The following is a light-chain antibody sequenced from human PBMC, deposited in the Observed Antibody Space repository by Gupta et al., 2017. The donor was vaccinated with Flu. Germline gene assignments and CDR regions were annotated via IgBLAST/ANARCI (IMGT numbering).Light chain of an antibody. CDR2: DSF. CDR3: GAWDNTRSAWV. CDR1: TTNIGNNY. Sequence: QSVPTHPSSAPAPPGQNVTISCTGTTTNIGNNYVSWYQQLPGAAPRLLIYDSFKRPSGSPDGFSVSKSGTSATLRITCLQTGEEADYYCGAWDNTRSAWVFGGGTKLTVL. V-gene: IGLV1-51*01. J-gene: IGLJ3*02.